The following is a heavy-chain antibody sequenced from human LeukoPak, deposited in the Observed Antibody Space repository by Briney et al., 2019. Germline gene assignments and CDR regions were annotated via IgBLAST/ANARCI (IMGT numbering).Heavy chain of an antibody. Sequence: GGSLRLSCAASGLTFSSYWMSWVRQAPGKGLEWVANIKQDGSEKYYVDSVKGRFTISRDNSKNTLYLQMNSLRAEDTAVYYCAKAAIVGAPPGWFDPWGQGTLVTVSS. CDR1: GLTFSSYW. CDR3: AKAAIVGAPPGWFDP. D-gene: IGHD1-26*01. J-gene: IGHJ5*02. CDR2: IKQDGSEK. V-gene: IGHV3-7*01.